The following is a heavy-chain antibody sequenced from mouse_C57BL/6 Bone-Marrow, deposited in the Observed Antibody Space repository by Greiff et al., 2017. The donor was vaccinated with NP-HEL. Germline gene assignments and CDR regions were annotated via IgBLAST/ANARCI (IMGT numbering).Heavy chain of an antibody. CDR3: ARRGYYYGSRGSFYYFDY. Sequence: VQLQESDAELVKPGASVKISCKVSGYTFTDHTIHWMKQRPEQGLEWIGYIYPRDGSTKYIEKFKGKATLTADKSSSTAYMQLNSLTSEDSAVYFCARRGYYYGSRGSFYYFDYWGQGTTLTVSS. J-gene: IGHJ2*01. V-gene: IGHV1-78*01. CDR1: GYTFTDHT. D-gene: IGHD1-1*01. CDR2: IYPRDGST.